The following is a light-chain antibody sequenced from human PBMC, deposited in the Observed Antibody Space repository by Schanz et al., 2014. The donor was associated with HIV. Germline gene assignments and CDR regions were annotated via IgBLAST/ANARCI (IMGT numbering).Light chain of an antibody. CDR2: DAS. CDR1: QSVSKY. CDR3: QQRSNWPPT. V-gene: IGKV3-11*01. Sequence: EIVLTQSPATLSLSPGESATLSCRASQSVSKYLAWYQQKPGQAPRLLIYDASNRATGIPARFSGSGSGTDFTLTISSLEPEDFAVYYCQQRSNWPPTFGQGTKVEIK. J-gene: IGKJ1*01.